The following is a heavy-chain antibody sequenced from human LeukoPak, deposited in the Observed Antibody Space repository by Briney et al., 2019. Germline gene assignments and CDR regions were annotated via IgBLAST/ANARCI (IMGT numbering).Heavy chain of an antibody. Sequence: GGSLRLSCAASGVTFSSYAMHWVRQAPGKGLDYVSAINNNGGSTYYANSVRGRFTISRDNSKNTLYLQVGSLRADDMAVYYCARGRLYRNSFCFDYWGQGTLVTVSS. V-gene: IGHV3-64*01. CDR3: ARGRLYRNSFCFDY. J-gene: IGHJ4*02. CDR2: INNNGGST. CDR1: GVTFSSYA. D-gene: IGHD6-6*01.